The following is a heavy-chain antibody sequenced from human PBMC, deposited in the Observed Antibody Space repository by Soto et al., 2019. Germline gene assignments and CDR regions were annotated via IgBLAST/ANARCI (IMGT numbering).Heavy chain of an antibody. J-gene: IGHJ4*02. Sequence: TSETLSLTCSVSGDSINSDNYYWGWIRQHPGKGLEWIGYIYYSGSTYYNPSLKSRVTISVDTSKNQFSLKLSSVTAADTAVYYCARDRREDTAMFEFDYWGQGTLVTVSS. CDR1: GDSINSDNYY. CDR2: IYYSGST. V-gene: IGHV4-31*03. CDR3: ARDRREDTAMFEFDY. D-gene: IGHD5-18*01.